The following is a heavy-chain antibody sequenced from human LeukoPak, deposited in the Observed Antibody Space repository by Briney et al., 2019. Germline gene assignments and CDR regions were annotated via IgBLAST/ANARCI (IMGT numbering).Heavy chain of an antibody. CDR3: ARTLAVAGIIDY. D-gene: IGHD6-19*01. Sequence: MSSETLSLTCTVSGGSISSSSYYWGWIRQPPGKGLEWIGSIYYSGSTYYNPSLKSRVTISVDTSKNQFSLKLSSVTAADTAVYYCARTLAVAGIIDYWGQGTLVTVSS. CDR1: GGSISSSSYY. V-gene: IGHV4-39*07. CDR2: IYYSGST. J-gene: IGHJ4*02.